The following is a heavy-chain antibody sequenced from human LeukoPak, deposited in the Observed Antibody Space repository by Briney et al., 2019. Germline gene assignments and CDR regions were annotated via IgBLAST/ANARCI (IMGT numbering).Heavy chain of an antibody. CDR2: ISTSGGGI. CDR1: GFTFSSYG. CDR3: AKDGFDYYDSSGYYYFDY. J-gene: IGHJ4*02. Sequence: PGGSLRLSCAASGFTFSSYGMHWVRQAPGKGLEWVSGISTSGGGIYYADSVKGRFTISRDNSKNTLYLQMHSLRAEDTAVYYCAKDGFDYYDSSGYYYFDYWGQGTLVTVSS. V-gene: IGHV3-23*01. D-gene: IGHD3-22*01.